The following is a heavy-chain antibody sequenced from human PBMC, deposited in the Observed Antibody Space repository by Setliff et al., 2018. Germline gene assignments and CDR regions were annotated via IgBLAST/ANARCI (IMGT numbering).Heavy chain of an antibody. V-gene: IGHV1-69*05. CDR1: GGTFSNYG. D-gene: IGHD5-18*01. CDR2: TIPLFGTT. J-gene: IGHJ6*03. Sequence: SVKVSCKASGGTFSNYGVSWVRQAPGQGLEWMGGTIPLFGTTDYAQKFNGRVTIITDESTSTGYRELSSLTSDDTAVYYCAREGVDTRSSTDYRYYMDVWGQGTTVTVSS. CDR3: AREGVDTRSSTDYRYYMDV.